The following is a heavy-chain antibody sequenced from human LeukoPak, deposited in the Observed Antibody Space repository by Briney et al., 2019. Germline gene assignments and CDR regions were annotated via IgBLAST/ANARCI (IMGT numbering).Heavy chain of an antibody. Sequence: ASVKVSCKASGYTFTSYYIHWVRQAPGQGLEWMGIINPSGGSTSYEQEFQGRVTMTRDTSTSTAYMELSSLRSDDTAVYYCARGPLIGGDNWFDPWGQGTLVTVSS. J-gene: IGHJ5*02. CDR3: ARGPLIGGDNWFDP. V-gene: IGHV1-46*01. CDR2: INPSGGST. CDR1: GYTFTSYY. D-gene: IGHD3-16*02.